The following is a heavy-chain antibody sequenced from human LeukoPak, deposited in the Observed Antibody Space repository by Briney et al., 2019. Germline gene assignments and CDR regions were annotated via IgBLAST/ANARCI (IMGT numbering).Heavy chain of an antibody. Sequence: ASVTVSCKASGYTFTYRYLHWVRQAPGQALEWMGWITPFNGNTNYAQKFQDRVTITRDRSMSTAYMELSSLRSEDTAMYYCARSPTGTTPYFDYWGQGTLVTVSS. V-gene: IGHV1-45*02. CDR2: ITPFNGNT. J-gene: IGHJ4*02. CDR3: ARSPTGTTPYFDY. D-gene: IGHD1-7*01. CDR1: GYTFTYRY.